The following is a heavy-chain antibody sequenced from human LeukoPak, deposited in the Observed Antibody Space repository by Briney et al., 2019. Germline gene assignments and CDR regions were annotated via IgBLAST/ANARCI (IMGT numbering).Heavy chain of an antibody. D-gene: IGHD3-10*01. CDR1: GVSISSGDYP. CDR2: IFHTGHT. V-gene: IGHV4-30-2*01. Sequence: SETLSLTCAVSGVSISSGDYPWSWIRQPPGKGLEWIGYIFHTGHTSYNPALKSRFTISVDRSKNKLSLKLSSVTAADTAVYYCARGFYGSGSQFDYWGQGTLVTVSS. CDR3: ARGFYGSGSQFDY. J-gene: IGHJ4*02.